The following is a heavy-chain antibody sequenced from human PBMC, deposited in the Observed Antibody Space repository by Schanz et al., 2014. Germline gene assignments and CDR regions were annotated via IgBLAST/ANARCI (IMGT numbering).Heavy chain of an antibody. CDR3: AKYGTGKGVSFEY. Sequence: EVQLVESGGGLVQPGGSLRLSCAASGFTFSTYAMNWVRQAPGKGLEWVSGISGSGGDTYYVDSVKGRFTISRDNAKNSLYLQMNSLTAEDTAVYYCAKYGTGKGVSFEYWGQGTLVTVSS. J-gene: IGHJ4*02. CDR1: GFTFSTYA. D-gene: IGHD1-26*01. CDR2: ISGSGGDT. V-gene: IGHV3-23*04.